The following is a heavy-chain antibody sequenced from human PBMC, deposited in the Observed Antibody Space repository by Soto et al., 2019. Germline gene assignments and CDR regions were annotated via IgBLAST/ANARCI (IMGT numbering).Heavy chain of an antibody. D-gene: IGHD6-19*01. CDR2: IYYSGST. V-gene: IGHV4-59*08. CDR3: ETIAVAGTWGAYYFDY. Sequence: PSETLSLTCTVSGGSISSYYWSWIRQPPGKGLEWIGYIYYSGSTNYNPSLKSRVTISVDTSKNQFSLKLSSVTAADTAVYYCETIAVAGTWGAYYFDYWGQGTLVTVSS. CDR1: GGSISSYY. J-gene: IGHJ4*02.